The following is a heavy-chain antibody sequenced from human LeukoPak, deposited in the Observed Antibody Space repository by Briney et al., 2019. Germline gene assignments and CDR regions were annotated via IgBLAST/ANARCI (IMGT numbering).Heavy chain of an antibody. V-gene: IGHV3-15*01. Sequence: KAGGSLRLSCAASGFTFSNAWMSWVRQAPGKGLEWVGRIKSKTDGGTTDYAAPVKGRFTISRDDSKNTLYLQMNSLRAEDTAVYYCAKAIVGATWGGYYFDYWGQGTLVTVSS. CDR2: IKSKTDGGTT. D-gene: IGHD1-26*01. CDR3: AKAIVGATWGGYYFDY. CDR1: GFTFSNAW. J-gene: IGHJ4*02.